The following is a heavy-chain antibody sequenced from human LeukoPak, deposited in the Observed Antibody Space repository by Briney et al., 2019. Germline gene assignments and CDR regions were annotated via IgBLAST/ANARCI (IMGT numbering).Heavy chain of an antibody. CDR2: ISAYNGNT. D-gene: IGHD4-17*01. J-gene: IGHJ4*02. CDR1: GYTFTSYG. V-gene: IGHV1-18*01. Sequence: GASVKVSCKASGYTFTSYGISWVRQAPGQGLEWMGWISAYNGNTNYAQKLQGRVTMTTDTSTSTAYMELRSLRSDDTAVYYCARAHYGDYQTYHFDYWGQGTLVTVSS. CDR3: ARAHYGDYQTYHFDY.